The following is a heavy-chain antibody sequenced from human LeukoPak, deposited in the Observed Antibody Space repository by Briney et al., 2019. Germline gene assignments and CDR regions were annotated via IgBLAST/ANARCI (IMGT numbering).Heavy chain of an antibody. CDR1: GGSISSYY. J-gene: IGHJ4*02. D-gene: IGHD1-26*01. Sequence: ETLSLTCTVSGGSISSYYWSWIRQPPGKGLEWIGYIYYSGTTNYNPSLKSRVTIAVDTSKNQFSLKLSSVTAADTAVYYCARGGSYYTPFDYWGQGTLVTVSS. CDR3: ARGGSYYTPFDY. CDR2: IYYSGTT. V-gene: IGHV4-59*01.